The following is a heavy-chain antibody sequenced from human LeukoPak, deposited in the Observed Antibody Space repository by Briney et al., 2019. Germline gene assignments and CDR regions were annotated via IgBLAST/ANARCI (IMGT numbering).Heavy chain of an antibody. V-gene: IGHV1-46*01. CDR1: GYTFTSYY. CDR3: ARDRLSSPSGTPYYMDV. CDR2: INPSGGST. J-gene: IGHJ6*03. D-gene: IGHD2/OR15-2a*01. Sequence: ASVKVSCKASGYTFTSYYMHWVRQAPGQGLEWIGIINPSGGSTNYAQKFQGRVTITTDESTSTAYMELSSLRSEDTAVYYCARDRLSSPSGTPYYMDVWGKGTTVTVSS.